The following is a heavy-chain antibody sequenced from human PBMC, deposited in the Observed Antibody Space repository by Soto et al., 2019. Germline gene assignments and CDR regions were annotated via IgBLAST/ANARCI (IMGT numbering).Heavy chain of an antibody. Sequence: QVQLQESGPGLVKPSETLSLTCSVSGDSISSSSFYWGWIRQPPGKGMEWIGSINYSGSTSYNPSLKGRVTISVDTSRIHFSLTLISVTAADTAVYYCARQSFYSSDCFDYWGQGTLVTVSS. J-gene: IGHJ4*02. CDR2: INYSGST. CDR3: ARQSFYSSDCFDY. CDR1: GDSISSSSFY. V-gene: IGHV4-39*01. D-gene: IGHD3-22*01.